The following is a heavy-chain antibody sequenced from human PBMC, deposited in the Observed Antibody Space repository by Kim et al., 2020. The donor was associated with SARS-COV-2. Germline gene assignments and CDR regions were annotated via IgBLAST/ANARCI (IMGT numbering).Heavy chain of an antibody. Sequence: SVKVSCKASGGTFSSYAISWVRQAPGQGLEWMGSIIPIFGTANYAQKFQGRVTITADESTSTAYMELSSLRSEDTAVYYCARDQGYCSCGSCSYYYYGIDVWGQGTTVTVSS. CDR1: GGTFSSYA. D-gene: IGHD2-15*01. J-gene: IGHJ6*02. CDR3: ARDQGYCSCGSCSYYYYGIDV. V-gene: IGHV1-69*13. CDR2: IIPIFGTA.